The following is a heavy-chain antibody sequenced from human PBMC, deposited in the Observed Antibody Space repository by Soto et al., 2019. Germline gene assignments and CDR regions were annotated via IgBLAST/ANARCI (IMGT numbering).Heavy chain of an antibody. V-gene: IGHV4-38-2*01. CDR2: IYHSGST. Sequence: SETLSLTCAVSGYSISSGYYWGWIRQPPGKGLEWIGSIYHSGSTYYNPSLKSRVTISVDTSKNQFSLKLSSVTAADTAVYYCARLGTTVTNFDYWGQGTLVTVSS. CDR1: GYSISSGYY. CDR3: ARLGTTVTNFDY. D-gene: IGHD4-17*01. J-gene: IGHJ4*02.